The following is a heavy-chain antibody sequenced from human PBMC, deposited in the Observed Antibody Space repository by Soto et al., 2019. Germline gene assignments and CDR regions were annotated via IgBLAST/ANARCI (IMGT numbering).Heavy chain of an antibody. D-gene: IGHD2-15*01. CDR2: IQSGGTT. V-gene: IGHV3-66*01. CDR3: ARDDVRGDGGRCYGITLDG. J-gene: IGHJ6*04. Sequence: GGSLRLSCAASGSTVSSKYMTWVRQAPGKGLEWVSLIQSGGTTYYADSVKGRFTISRDTTENTLHLQMDSLRVEDTAVHYCARDDVRGDGGRCYGITLDGWGKGTKVTVSS. CDR1: GSTVSSKY.